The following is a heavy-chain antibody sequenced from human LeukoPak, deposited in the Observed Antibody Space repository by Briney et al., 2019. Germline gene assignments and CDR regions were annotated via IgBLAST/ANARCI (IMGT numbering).Heavy chain of an antibody. J-gene: IGHJ4*02. CDR2: IGTSGADT. D-gene: IGHD2-21*01. Sequence: GGSLRLSCAASGFTFNNYGMGWVRQTPGKGLEWVATIGTSGADTYHADSVKGRFTISRDNSKSTLYLQMNSLRAEDTAVYHCAKKSGDHFHFDFWGQGTLVTVSS. CDR1: GFTFNNYG. CDR3: AKKSGDHFHFDF. V-gene: IGHV3-23*01.